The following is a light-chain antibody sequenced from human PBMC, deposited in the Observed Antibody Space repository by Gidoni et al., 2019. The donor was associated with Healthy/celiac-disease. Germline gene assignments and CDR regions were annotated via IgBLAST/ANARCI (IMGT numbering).Light chain of an antibody. J-gene: IGKJ2*01. Sequence: DIQMTQYTSSLSASVGDRVTITCRAIQSISSYLNWYQQKPGKAPKLLIYAASSLQSGVPSRFSGSGSGTDFTLTISSLQPEDFATYYCQQSYSTPDTFGQGTKLEIK. V-gene: IGKV1-39*01. CDR1: QSISSY. CDR3: QQSYSTPDT. CDR2: AAS.